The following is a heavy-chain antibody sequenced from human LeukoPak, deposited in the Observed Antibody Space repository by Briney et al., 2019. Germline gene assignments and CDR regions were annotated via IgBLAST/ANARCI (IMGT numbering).Heavy chain of an antibody. D-gene: IGHD3-9*01. CDR2: IYYSGST. CDR1: GGSISSSSYY. CDR3: ARDNRRGLLTGYYSFDY. V-gene: IGHV4-39*07. J-gene: IGHJ4*02. Sequence: SSETLSLTCTVSGGSISSSSYYWGWIRQPPGKGLEWIGSIYYSGSTYYNPSLKSRVTISVDTYKNQFSLKLSSVTAADTAVYYCARDNRRGLLTGYYSFDYWGQGTLVTVSS.